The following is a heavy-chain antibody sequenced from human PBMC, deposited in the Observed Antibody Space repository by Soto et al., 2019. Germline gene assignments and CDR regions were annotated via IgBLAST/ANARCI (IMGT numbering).Heavy chain of an antibody. J-gene: IGHJ3*02. CDR2: IWYDGSNK. D-gene: IGHD6-19*01. CDR1: GFTFSSYG. CDR3: ARGGYSSGWERGIDAFDI. Sequence: QVQLVESGGGVVQPGRSLRLSCAASGFTFSSYGMHWVRQAPGKGLEWVAVIWYDGSNKYYADSVKGRFTISRDNSKNTLYLEMNSLGAEDTAVYYCARGGYSSGWERGIDAFDIWGQGTMVTVSS. V-gene: IGHV3-33*01.